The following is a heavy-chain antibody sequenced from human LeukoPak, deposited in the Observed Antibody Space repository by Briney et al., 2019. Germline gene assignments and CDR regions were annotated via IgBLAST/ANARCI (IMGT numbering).Heavy chain of an antibody. D-gene: IGHD6-19*01. CDR3: AREPTGYSSGWVPLDAFDI. V-gene: IGHV3-21*01. CDR1: GFTFSSYS. J-gene: IGHJ3*02. Sequence: GGSLRLSCAASGFTFSSYSMNWVRQAPGKGLEWVSSISSSNSYIYYADSVKGRFTISRDNAKNSLYLQMNSLRAEDTAVYYCAREPTGYSSGWVPLDAFDIWGQGTMVTVSS. CDR2: ISSSNSYI.